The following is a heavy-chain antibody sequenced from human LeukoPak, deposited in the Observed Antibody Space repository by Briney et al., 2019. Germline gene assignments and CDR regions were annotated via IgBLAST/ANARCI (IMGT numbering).Heavy chain of an antibody. CDR3: ARHQVTVLRYFDSLDY. CDR1: GFSFSNYA. CDR2: ISSDGGST. Sequence: GGSLRLSCSASGFSFSNYAMHWVRQAPGKGLEYVSGISSDGGSTYNADSVKGRFTISRDNSKNTLYLQMSSLRAEDTAVYYCARHQVTVLRYFDSLDYWGQGTLVTVSS. J-gene: IGHJ4*02. D-gene: IGHD3-9*01. V-gene: IGHV3-64D*09.